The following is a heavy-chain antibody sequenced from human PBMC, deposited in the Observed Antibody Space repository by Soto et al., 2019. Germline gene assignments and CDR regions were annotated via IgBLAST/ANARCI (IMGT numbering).Heavy chain of an antibody. Sequence: QIQLEESGGGLVKPGGSLRLSCTVSGFTFSNYYMAWIRQAPGKGLEWLSYISTSAKSTFYADSVKGRFTISRDNAMKSRLLPMNSVEFEDMAEYFCGRGGVLFRAGFGSWGQGTLVAVAS. CDR2: ISTSAKST. J-gene: IGHJ4*02. V-gene: IGHV3-11*01. CDR3: GRGGVLFRAGFGS. CDR1: GFTFSNYY. D-gene: IGHD1-26*01.